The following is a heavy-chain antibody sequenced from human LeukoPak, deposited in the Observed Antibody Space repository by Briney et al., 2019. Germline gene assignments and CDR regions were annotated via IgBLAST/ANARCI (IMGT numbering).Heavy chain of an antibody. V-gene: IGHV3-49*03. CDR1: GFTFGDYV. CDR3: TGDSTSVRGIKRFMAV. J-gene: IGHJ6*03. D-gene: IGHD3-10*01. CDR2: IRSKAYGGTT. Sequence: PGGSLRLSCTASGFTFGDYVMSWIRQAPGKGLEWVGLIRSKAYGGTTDYAASLRGRITISRNDSKSVAYLQMDSLKIEDTGVYYCTGDSTSVRGIKRFMAVWGKGTTVTVSS.